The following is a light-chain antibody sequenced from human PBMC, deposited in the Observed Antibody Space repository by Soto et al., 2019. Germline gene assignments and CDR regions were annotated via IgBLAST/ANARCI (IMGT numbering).Light chain of an antibody. Sequence: DIQMTQSPSPLSASVGDRVTITCRASQTISTYLNWYQQKPGKAPKLLIYGASSLQSGVPSRFSGSGSGTDFTLTISSLQPEDFATYYCQQYDDLPLTFGGGTHVE. J-gene: IGKJ4*01. V-gene: IGKV1-39*01. CDR3: QQYDDLPLT. CDR2: GAS. CDR1: QTISTY.